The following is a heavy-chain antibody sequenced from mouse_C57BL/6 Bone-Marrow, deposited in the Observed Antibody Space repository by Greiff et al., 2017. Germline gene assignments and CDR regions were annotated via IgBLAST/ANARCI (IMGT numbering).Heavy chain of an antibody. J-gene: IGHJ2*01. V-gene: IGHV1-26*01. Sequence: EVQVVESGPELVKPGASVKISCKASGYTFTDYYMNWVKQSHGKSLEWIGDINPNNGGTSYNQKFKGKATLTVDKSSSTAYMELRSLTSEDSAVYYCARPSTVVAPGDYWGQGTTLTVSS. CDR2: INPNNGGT. D-gene: IGHD1-1*01. CDR3: ARPSTVVAPGDY. CDR1: GYTFTDYY.